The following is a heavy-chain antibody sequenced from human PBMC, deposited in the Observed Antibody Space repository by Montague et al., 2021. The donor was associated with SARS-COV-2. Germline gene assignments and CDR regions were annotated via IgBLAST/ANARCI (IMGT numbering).Heavy chain of an antibody. D-gene: IGHD3-9*01. CDR1: GFTFTNSP. CDR2: IHSAGRGT. V-gene: IGHV3-23*03. Sequence: SLRLSWSASGFTFTNSPMSWVRQAPGKGLDWVSVIHSAGRGTYYADSVQSRFTISRDNLKNTVYLQMNNLRDVNTAVYYCAKVGDILTGYSLINLDAWGQGTLVVVSS. CDR3: AKVGDILTGYSLINLDA. J-gene: IGHJ5*02.